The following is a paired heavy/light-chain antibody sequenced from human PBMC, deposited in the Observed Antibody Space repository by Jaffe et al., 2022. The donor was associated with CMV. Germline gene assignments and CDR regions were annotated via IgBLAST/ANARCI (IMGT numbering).Heavy chain of an antibody. Sequence: QVQLVESGGGVVQSGRSLRLSCAASGFTFRSYGMHWVRQAPGKGLEWVAVIWFDGTNSYHVESVKGRFTISRDNSKDTLYLQMNSLRAEDTAVYYCARDNRGYSYGVAFEIWGQGTMVTVAS. CDR2: IWFDGTNS. V-gene: IGHV3-33*01. CDR1: GFTFRSYG. CDR3: ARDNRGYSYGVAFEI. J-gene: IGHJ3*02. D-gene: IGHD5-18*01.
Light chain of an antibody. J-gene: IGKJ1*01. Sequence: AIQMTHSPSSLSASVGDRVTITCRASQDIRNDLGWYQQRAGKAPKLLVYAASSLQSDVPSRFSGSGSGTDFTLTISSLQPEDFATYYCLQYYNYPWTFGQGTKVEI. CDR3: LQYYNYPWT. CDR2: AAS. CDR1: QDIRND. V-gene: IGKV1-6*01.